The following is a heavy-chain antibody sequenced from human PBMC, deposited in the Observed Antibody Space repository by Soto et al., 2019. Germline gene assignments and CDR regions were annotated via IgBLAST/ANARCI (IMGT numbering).Heavy chain of an antibody. J-gene: IGHJ5*02. Sequence: GSGPTLVNPTQTLTLTCTFSGFSLSTSGVGVGWIRQPPGKALEWLALIYWNDDKRYSPSLKSRLTITKDTSKNQVVLTMTNMDPVDTATYYCAHRPGKGSYRFISRGRQTHHNWFDPWGQGTLVTVSS. CDR1: GFSLSTSGVG. CDR3: AHRPGKGSYRFISRGRQTHHNWFDP. CDR2: IYWNDDK. D-gene: IGHD3-16*02. V-gene: IGHV2-5*01.